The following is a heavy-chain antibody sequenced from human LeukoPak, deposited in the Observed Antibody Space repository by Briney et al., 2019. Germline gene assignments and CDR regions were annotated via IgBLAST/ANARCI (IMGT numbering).Heavy chain of an antibody. CDR3: ARDDGDYEN. CDR1: GYSISSGYY. CDR2: IYHSGST. Sequence: SETLSLTCTVSGYSISSGYYWGWIRQPPGKGLEWIGSIYHSGSTYYNPSLKSRVTISVDTSKNQFSLKLSSVTAADTAVYYCARDDGDYENWGQGTLVTVSS. V-gene: IGHV4-38-2*02. D-gene: IGHD4-17*01. J-gene: IGHJ4*02.